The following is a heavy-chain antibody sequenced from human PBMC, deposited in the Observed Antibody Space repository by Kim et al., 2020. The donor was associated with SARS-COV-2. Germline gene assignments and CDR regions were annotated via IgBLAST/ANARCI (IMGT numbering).Heavy chain of an antibody. D-gene: IGHD1-26*01. Sequence: SETLSLTCAVYGGSFSGYYWSWIRQPPGKGLEWIGEINHSGSTNYNPSLKSRVTISVDTSKNQFSLKLSSVTAADTAVYYCARGPSGSYYYYYYYMDVWG. CDR2: INHSGST. V-gene: IGHV4-34*01. J-gene: IGHJ6*03. CDR1: GGSFSGYY. CDR3: ARGPSGSYYYYYYYMDV.